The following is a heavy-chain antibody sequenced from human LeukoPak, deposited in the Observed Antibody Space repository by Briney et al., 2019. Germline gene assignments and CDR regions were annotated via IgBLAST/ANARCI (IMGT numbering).Heavy chain of an antibody. J-gene: IGHJ4*02. CDR1: GGSISSYY. CDR3: ARDNSYGSPYFDY. V-gene: IGHV4-59*01. Sequence: PSETLSLTCTVSGGSISSYYWSWIRQPPGKGLEWIGYIYYSGSTNYNPSLKSRVTISVDTSKNQFSLKLSSVTAADTAVYYCARDNSYGSPYFDYWGQGTLVTVSS. D-gene: IGHD5-18*01. CDR2: IYYSGST.